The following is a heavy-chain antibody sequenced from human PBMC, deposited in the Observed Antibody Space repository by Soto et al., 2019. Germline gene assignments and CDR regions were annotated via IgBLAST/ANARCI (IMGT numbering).Heavy chain of an antibody. V-gene: IGHV3-23*01. J-gene: IGHJ3*02. D-gene: IGHD6-19*01. Sequence: PGGSLTLSCAASGFFLSTFAMNWARQAPGQGLEWDSGSSGSGSRTYNAESVRGGFSNSGDNSHGTRYRQRNSLRAEDTAVYFCAKEQRSGWKRGADVFDMWGQGTMVTVS. CDR1: GFFLSTFA. CDR2: SSGSGSRT. CDR3: AKEQRSGWKRGADVFDM.